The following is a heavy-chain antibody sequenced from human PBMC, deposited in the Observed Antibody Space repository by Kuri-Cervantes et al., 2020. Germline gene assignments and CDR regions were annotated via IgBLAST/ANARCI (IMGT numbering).Heavy chain of an antibody. Sequence: SETLSLTCTVSGGSISSYYWSWIRQPPGKGLEWIGYIYYSGSTNYNPSLKSRVTISVDTSKNQFSLKLSSVTAADTAVYYCARSTYSNYEAYYYGMDVWGQGTTVTVSS. CDR3: ARSTYSNYEAYYYGMDV. D-gene: IGHD4-11*01. CDR1: GGSISSYY. V-gene: IGHV4-59*01. J-gene: IGHJ6*02. CDR2: IYYSGST.